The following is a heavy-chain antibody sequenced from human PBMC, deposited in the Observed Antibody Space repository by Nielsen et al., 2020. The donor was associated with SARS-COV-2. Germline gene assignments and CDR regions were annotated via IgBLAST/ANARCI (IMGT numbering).Heavy chain of an antibody. J-gene: IGHJ3*01. CDR3: ARRWYGSDSDREAFDV. Sequence: GESLKISCAASGFTFSTYTMTWVRQAPGKGLEWVAAIDRSSSYIYYLAAMRGRLTISRDNAKSSLYLQMDSLRAEDTAVYYCARRWYGSDSDREAFDVWGRGTMDTVSS. CDR2: IDRSSSYI. D-gene: IGHD3-10*01. CDR1: GFTFSTYT. V-gene: IGHV3-21*01.